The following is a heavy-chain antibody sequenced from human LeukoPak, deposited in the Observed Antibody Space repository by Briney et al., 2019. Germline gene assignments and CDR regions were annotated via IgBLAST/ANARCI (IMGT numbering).Heavy chain of an antibody. V-gene: IGHV3-23*01. CDR2: ISGSGSST. CDR1: GFTFRSYA. Sequence: GGSLRLSCAASGFTFRSYAMNWVRQAPGKGLEWVSVISGSGSSTYYADSVKGRFTISGDNSKNTLYLQMNSLRAEDTAVYYCATSFGPVIAAAGTGADWGQGTLVTVSS. CDR3: ATSFGPVIAAAGTGAD. D-gene: IGHD6-13*01. J-gene: IGHJ4*02.